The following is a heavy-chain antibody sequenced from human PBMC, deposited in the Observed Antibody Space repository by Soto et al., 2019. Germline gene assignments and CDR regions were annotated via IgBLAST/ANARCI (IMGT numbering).Heavy chain of an antibody. CDR2: IRSKAYGGTT. Sequence: GGSLRLSCTASGFTFGDYAMSWFRQAPGKGLEWVGFIRSKAYGGTTEYAASVKGRFTISRDDSKSIAYLQMNSLKTEDTAVYYCTRALLLPRAPMPDLLRYFDWLSHYFDYWGQGTLVTVSS. V-gene: IGHV3-49*03. J-gene: IGHJ4*02. CDR3: TRALLLPRAPMPDLLRYFDWLSHYFDY. CDR1: GFTFGDYA. D-gene: IGHD3-9*01.